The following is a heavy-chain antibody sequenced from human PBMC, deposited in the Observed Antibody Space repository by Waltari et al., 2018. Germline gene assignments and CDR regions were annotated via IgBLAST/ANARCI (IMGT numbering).Heavy chain of an antibody. D-gene: IGHD6-19*01. V-gene: IGHV3-23*01. CDR3: ARRISSGWTSNWLDP. Sequence: EERLLESGGGLVQPGGSLRLSCAASGFTFSTYAMSWVRQAPGKGLEWVSGISAANSTYYADSVKDWFSISRDNSKNTVYLQMNSLTADDTAIYYCARRISSGWTSNWLDPWGQGTLVSVSS. CDR1: GFTFSTYA. CDR2: ISAANST. J-gene: IGHJ5*02.